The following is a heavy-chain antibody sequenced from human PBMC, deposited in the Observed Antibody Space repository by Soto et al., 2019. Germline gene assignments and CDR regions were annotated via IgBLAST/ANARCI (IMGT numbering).Heavy chain of an antibody. CDR2: IYYSGST. CDR3: ARGLSVTRFDN. D-gene: IGHD4-17*01. CDR1: GGSISTGGYY. V-gene: IGHV4-31*03. J-gene: IGHJ4*02. Sequence: QVQLQESGPGLVKPSQTLSLTCTVSGGSISTGGYYWTWIRQHPGKGLEWIGYIYYSGSTYYNPSLKSRVTRSVDTSKNQFYLKLSSVTAADTAVYYCARGLSVTRFDNWGQGTLVTVSS.